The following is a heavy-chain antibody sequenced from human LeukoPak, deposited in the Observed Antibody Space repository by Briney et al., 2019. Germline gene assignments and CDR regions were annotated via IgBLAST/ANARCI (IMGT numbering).Heavy chain of an antibody. J-gene: IGHJ4*02. CDR2: INPNSGGT. Sequence: ASVKVSCKASGYTFTGYYMHWVRQAPGQGLEWMGWINPNSGGTNYAQKFQGRVTMTRDTSISTAYMELSRLRSDDTAVYYCARATSIAVAGTLHYWGQGTLVTVSS. CDR3: ARATSIAVAGTLHY. CDR1: GYTFTGYY. V-gene: IGHV1-2*02. D-gene: IGHD6-19*01.